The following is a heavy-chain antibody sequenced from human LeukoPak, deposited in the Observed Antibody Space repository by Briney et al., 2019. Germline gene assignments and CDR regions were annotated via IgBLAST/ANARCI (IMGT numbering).Heavy chain of an antibody. D-gene: IGHD1-26*01. J-gene: IGHJ4*02. Sequence: SETLSLTCAVYGGSFRGYYWMWVRQSPGKGLEWIGENSHSGGSNYNPSHKSRVTISVDTSTNQFSLKWTSVPAADTAVYYCVMGQWEPKGTYWGQGTLVTISS. CDR2: NSHSGGS. CDR1: GGSFRGYY. CDR3: VMGQWEPKGTY. V-gene: IGHV4-34*01.